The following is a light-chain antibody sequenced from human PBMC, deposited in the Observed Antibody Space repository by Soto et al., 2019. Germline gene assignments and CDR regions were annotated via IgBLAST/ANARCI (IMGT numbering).Light chain of an antibody. J-gene: IGLJ3*02. Sequence: QSALTQPASVSGSLVQSITISCTGTSSDIGGYNYVSWYQQHPGKAPKLMIYEVSYRPSGVSNRFSGSKSGNTASLTISGLQAEDEADYYCSSYTDTITMFGGGTKLTVL. CDR1: SSDIGGYNY. CDR3: SSYTDTITM. V-gene: IGLV2-14*01. CDR2: EVS.